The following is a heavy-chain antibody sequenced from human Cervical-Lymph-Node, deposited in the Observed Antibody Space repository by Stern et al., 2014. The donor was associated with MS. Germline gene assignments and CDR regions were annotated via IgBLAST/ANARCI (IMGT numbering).Heavy chain of an antibody. J-gene: IGHJ4*02. CDR3: ALYSGTFY. CDR2: INPIGGTT. D-gene: IGHD5-12*01. Sequence: QVQLVQSGAEVKGPGASVKVSCKASGYTLSSNYVHWVRQVPGQGLEWMGIINPIGGTTTYAQRFQGRLTLTRDTSTRTVYLGLTSLRSDDTAVYYCALYSGTFYWGQGTLVTVSS. CDR1: GYTLSSNY. V-gene: IGHV1-46*01.